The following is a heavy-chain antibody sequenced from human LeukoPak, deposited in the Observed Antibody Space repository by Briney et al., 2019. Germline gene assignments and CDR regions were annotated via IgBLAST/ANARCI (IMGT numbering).Heavy chain of an antibody. D-gene: IGHD3-3*01. V-gene: IGHV4-59*08. J-gene: IGHJ6*02. CDR2: IYYSGST. CDR1: GGSISSYY. Sequence: PSETLSLTCTVSGGSISSYYWSWIRQPPGKGLEWIGYIYYSGSTNYNPSLKSRVTISVDTSKNQFSLKLSSVTAADTAVYYCARHPRNDFWSGYYGYYYYGMDVWAKGPRSPSP. CDR3: ARHPRNDFWSGYYGYYYYGMDV.